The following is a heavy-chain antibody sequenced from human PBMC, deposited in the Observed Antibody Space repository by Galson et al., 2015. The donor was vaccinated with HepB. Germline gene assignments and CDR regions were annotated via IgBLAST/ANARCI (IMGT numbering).Heavy chain of an antibody. V-gene: IGHV1-3*01. Sequence: SVKVSCKASGYTFTSYAMHWVRQAPGQRLEWMGWINAGNGNTKYSQKFQGRVTITRDTSASTAYMELSSLRSEDTAVYYCARDIVVVPAAMGGAYDWFDPWGQGTLVTVSS. CDR3: ARDIVVVPAAMGGAYDWFDP. J-gene: IGHJ5*02. CDR1: GYTFTSYA. D-gene: IGHD2-2*01. CDR2: INAGNGNT.